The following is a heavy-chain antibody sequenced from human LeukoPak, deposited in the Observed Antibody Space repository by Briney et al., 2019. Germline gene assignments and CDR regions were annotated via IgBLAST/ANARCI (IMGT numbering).Heavy chain of an antibody. D-gene: IGHD2-2*01. CDR2: ITWNGDKT. CDR1: GFKFDDYD. CDR3: ARDPFCSSSTGCYFEDWSAP. J-gene: IGHJ5*02. Sequence: RAGGSLRLSCTASGFKFDDYDMSWVRQVPGKGLEWVSGITWNGDKTGYADSVRGRFAISRDNTKKSLYLQMSSLRAEDTALYYCARDPFCSSSTGCYFEDWSAPWGPGTLVTVSS. V-gene: IGHV3-20*04.